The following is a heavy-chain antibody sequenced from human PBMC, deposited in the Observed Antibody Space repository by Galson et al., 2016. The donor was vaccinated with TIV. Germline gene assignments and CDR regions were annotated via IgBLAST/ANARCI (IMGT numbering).Heavy chain of an antibody. D-gene: IGHD3-3*01. CDR2: IDKDGNEK. CDR1: GFTFGNYW. CDR3: ARLLEWTHEAFDT. J-gene: IGHJ3*02. V-gene: IGHV3-7*01. Sequence: SLRLSCAASGFTFGNYWMSWVRQAPGKGLEWVANIDKDGNEKYYVDSVKGRFTISRDNAKNTLYLQMNSLRAEDLAIFYCARLLEWTHEAFDTWGPGTMVTVSA.